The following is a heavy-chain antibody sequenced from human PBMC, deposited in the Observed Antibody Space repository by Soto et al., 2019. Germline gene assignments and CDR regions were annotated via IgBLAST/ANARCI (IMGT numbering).Heavy chain of an antibody. V-gene: IGHV3-48*01. CDR2: ISSSSSTI. CDR1: GFTFSTDG. D-gene: IGHD3-22*01. CDR3: ARLTYYYDSSGPQAY. Sequence: RGSLGLSCAASGFTFSTDGMNWVRQAPGKGLEWVSYISSSSSTIFYTDSVKGRFTVSRDNAKNSLYLQMNSLRAEDTAVYYCARLTYYYDSSGPQAYWGQGTLVPVSS. J-gene: IGHJ4*02.